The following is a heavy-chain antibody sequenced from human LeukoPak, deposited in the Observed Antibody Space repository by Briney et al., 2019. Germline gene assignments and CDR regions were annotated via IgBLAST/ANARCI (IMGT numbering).Heavy chain of an antibody. CDR2: ISYDGSNK. D-gene: IGHD6-19*01. J-gene: IGHJ4*02. V-gene: IGHV3-30-3*01. Sequence: GGSLRLSCAASGFTFSSYAMHWVRQAPGKGLEWVAVISYDGSNKYYADSVKGRFTISRDNSKNTLYLQMNSLRAEDTAVYYCARETTVAGSGYFDYWGQGTLVTVSS. CDR3: ARETTVAGSGYFDY. CDR1: GFTFSSYA.